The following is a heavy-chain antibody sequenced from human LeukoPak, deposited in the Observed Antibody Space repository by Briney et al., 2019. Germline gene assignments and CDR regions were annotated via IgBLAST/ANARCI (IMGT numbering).Heavy chain of an antibody. J-gene: IGHJ5*02. CDR2: IYSRGDT. Sequence: HPGGSLRLSCAASEFIVSINYMTWVRQAPGKGLEWVSLIYSRGDTKYADSVKGRFTISRDNSKNTLYLQMNSLRAEDTAVYYCARARKSGGITMLRGVKDRGWFDPWGQGTLVTVSS. D-gene: IGHD3-10*01. CDR1: EFIVSINY. CDR3: ARARKSGGITMLRGVKDRGWFDP. V-gene: IGHV3-66*03.